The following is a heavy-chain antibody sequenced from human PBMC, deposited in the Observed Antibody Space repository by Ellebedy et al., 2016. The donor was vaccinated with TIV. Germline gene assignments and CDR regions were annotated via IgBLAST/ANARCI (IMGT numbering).Heavy chain of an antibody. D-gene: IGHD3-22*01. CDR3: AREWVNYYDSSGYFDY. V-gene: IGHV3-30-3*01. Sequence: GESLKISXAASGFTFSSYAMHWVRQAPGKGLEWVAVISYDGSNKYYADSVKGRFTISRDNSKNTLYLQMNSLRAEDTAVYYCAREWVNYYDSSGYFDYWGQGTLVTVSS. J-gene: IGHJ4*02. CDR1: GFTFSSYA. CDR2: ISYDGSNK.